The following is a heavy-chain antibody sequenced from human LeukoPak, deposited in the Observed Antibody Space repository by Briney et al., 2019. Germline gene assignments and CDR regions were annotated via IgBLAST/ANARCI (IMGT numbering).Heavy chain of an antibody. D-gene: IGHD6-6*01. CDR1: GFTVSSNY. CDR2: IYSGGST. V-gene: IGHV3-66*01. CDR3: ARGPRYSSSWFDP. Sequence: GGSLRLSCAASGFTVSSNYMSWVRQAPGKGLEWVSVIYSGGSTYYADSVKGRFTISRDNSKNTLYLQMNSLRAEDTAVYYCARGPRYSSSWFDPWGQGTLVTVSS. J-gene: IGHJ5*02.